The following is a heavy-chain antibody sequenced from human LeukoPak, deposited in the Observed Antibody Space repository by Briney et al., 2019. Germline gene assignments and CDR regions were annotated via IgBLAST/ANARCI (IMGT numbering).Heavy chain of an antibody. V-gene: IGHV4-34*01. CDR1: GGSFSGYY. D-gene: IGHD5-18*01. CDR3: ATLWLRGLVAFDI. Sequence: PSETLSLTCAVYGGSFSGYYWSWIRHPPGKGLEWIGEINHSGSTNYNPSLKSRVTISADTSKNQFSLKLSSVTAADTAVYYCATLWLRGLVAFDIWGQGTMVTVSS. CDR2: INHSGST. J-gene: IGHJ3*02.